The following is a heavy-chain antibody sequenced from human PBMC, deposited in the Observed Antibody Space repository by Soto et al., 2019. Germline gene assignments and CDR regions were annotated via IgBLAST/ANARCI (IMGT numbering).Heavy chain of an antibody. D-gene: IGHD3-16*02. CDR1: GYSISSGYY. CDR3: ARGHDYVWGSYRYCGSYFDY. J-gene: IGHJ4*02. Sequence: SETLSLTCAVSGYSISSGYYWGWIRQPPGKGLEWIGSIYHSGSTYYNPSLKSRVTISVDTSKNQFSLKLSSVTAADTAVYYCARGHDYVWGSYRYCGSYFDYWGQGTLVTVSS. V-gene: IGHV4-38-2*01. CDR2: IYHSGST.